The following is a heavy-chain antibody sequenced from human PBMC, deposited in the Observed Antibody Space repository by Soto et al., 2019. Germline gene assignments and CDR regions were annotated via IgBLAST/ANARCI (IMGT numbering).Heavy chain of an antibody. CDR1: GGSISSGGYS. J-gene: IGHJ5*02. D-gene: IGHD2-15*01. CDR2: IYHSGST. Sequence: KPSETLSLTCAVSGGSISSGGYSCSWIRQPPGKGLEWIGYIYHSGSTYYNPSLKSRVTISVDRSKNQFSLKLSSVTAADTAVYYCARGFRSRGGWFDPWGQGTLVTVSS. V-gene: IGHV4-30-2*01. CDR3: ARGFRSRGGWFDP.